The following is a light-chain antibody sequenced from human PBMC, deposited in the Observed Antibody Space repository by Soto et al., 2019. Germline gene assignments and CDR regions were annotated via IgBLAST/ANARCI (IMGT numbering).Light chain of an antibody. J-gene: IGLJ2*01. CDR3: ASHTGSSPPVV. V-gene: IGLV2-14*01. CDR1: SSDVGAYNS. CDR2: DVT. Sequence: QSVLTQPASVSGSPGQSITISCTGTSSDVGAYNSVSWYQQHPGKAPRLMIYDVTIRPSGVSNRFSGSKSGNTASLTISGLQAEDEADYHCASHTGSSPPVVLGGGTQLTVL.